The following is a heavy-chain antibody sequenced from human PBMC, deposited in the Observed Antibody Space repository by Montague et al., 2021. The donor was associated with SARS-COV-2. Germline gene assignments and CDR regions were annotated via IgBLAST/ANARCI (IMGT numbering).Heavy chain of an antibody. J-gene: IGHJ3*02. V-gene: IGHV4-39*01. D-gene: IGHD6-19*01. Sequence: SETLSLTCTVSGGSISSSSYYWGWIRQPPGKGLEWIGSIYISGNTYYNPSLKSRVTISVATSQNQFTLKLSSVTAADTAVYYCASQENCSGWFKTDAFDIWGQGTMVTVSS. CDR3: ASQENCSGWFKTDAFDI. CDR2: IYISGNT. CDR1: GGSISSSSYY.